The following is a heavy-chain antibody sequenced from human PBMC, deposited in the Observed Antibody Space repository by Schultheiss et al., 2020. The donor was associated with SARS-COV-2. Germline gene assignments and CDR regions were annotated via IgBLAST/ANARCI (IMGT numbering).Heavy chain of an antibody. D-gene: IGHD4-11*01. CDR3: ARGRRLQGGNWFDP. CDR1: GGSISSSNW. J-gene: IGHJ5*02. V-gene: IGHV4-4*02. Sequence: SETLSLTCAVSGGSISSSNWWSWVRQPPGKGLEWIGEIYHSGSTNYNPSLKSRVTISVDKSKNQFSLKLSSVTAADTAVYYCARGRRLQGGNWFDPWGQGTLVTVSS. CDR2: IYHSGST.